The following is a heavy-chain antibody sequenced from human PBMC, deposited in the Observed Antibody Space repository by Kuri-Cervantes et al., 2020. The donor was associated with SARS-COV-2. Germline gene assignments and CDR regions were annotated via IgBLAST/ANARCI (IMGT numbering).Heavy chain of an antibody. Sequence: ASVKVSCKISGYTLTELSIYWVRLAPGEGLEWMGGFDPEDGERVSAQKFQGRVTMTEDTSTDTAYLKLRSLRSDDTAVYYCATGLADARSPLPSHYYGLSVWGQGTTVTVSS. CDR2: FDPEDGER. CDR3: ATGLADARSPLPSHYYGLSV. V-gene: IGHV1-24*01. D-gene: IGHD2-15*01. CDR1: GYTLTELS. J-gene: IGHJ6*02.